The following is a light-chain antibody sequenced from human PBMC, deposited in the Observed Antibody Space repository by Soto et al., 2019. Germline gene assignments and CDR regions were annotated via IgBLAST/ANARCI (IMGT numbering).Light chain of an antibody. Sequence: QSVLPQPPSASGTPGQRVTISCSGSSSNIGSNTVNWYQQLPGTAPKLLIHANNQRPSGVPDRLSGSKSGTSASLAISWLQSEDADYYGAAWDDSLNGYVFGTGTKLTVL. CDR1: SSNIGSNT. J-gene: IGLJ1*01. CDR3: AAWDDSLNGYV. CDR2: ANN. V-gene: IGLV1-44*01.